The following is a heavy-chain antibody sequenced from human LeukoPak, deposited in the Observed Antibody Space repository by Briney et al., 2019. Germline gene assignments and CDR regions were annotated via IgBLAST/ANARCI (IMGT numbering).Heavy chain of an antibody. V-gene: IGHV1-2*04. CDR2: INPNSGGT. J-gene: IGHJ2*01. D-gene: IGHD3-3*01. CDR3: ARENTMDWYFDV. CDR1: GYTFTGYY. Sequence: GASVKVSCKASGYTFTGYYMHWVRQAPGQGLEWMGWINPNSGGTNYAQKFQGWVTMTRDTSISTAYMELSSLRSEDTALYFCARENTMDWYFDVWGRGSLVTVSS.